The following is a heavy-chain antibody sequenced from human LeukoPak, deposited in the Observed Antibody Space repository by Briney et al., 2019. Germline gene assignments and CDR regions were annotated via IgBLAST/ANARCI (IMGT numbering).Heavy chain of an antibody. Sequence: ASVKVSCKASGYTFTSYGISWVRQAPGQGLEWMGWISAYNGNTNYAQKLQGRVTMTTDTSTSTAYMELRSLRSDDTAVYYCARASGLDYYYYYYMDVWGKGTTATVSS. D-gene: IGHD3-3*01. J-gene: IGHJ6*03. V-gene: IGHV1-18*01. CDR1: GYTFTSYG. CDR3: ARASGLDYYYYYYMDV. CDR2: ISAYNGNT.